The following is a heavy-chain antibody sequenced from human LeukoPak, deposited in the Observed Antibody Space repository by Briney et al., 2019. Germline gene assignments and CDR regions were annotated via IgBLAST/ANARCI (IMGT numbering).Heavy chain of an antibody. CDR3: ARDLYYYGSGSDNFLYY. CDR1: GFTVSSNY. CDR2: INSGGST. D-gene: IGHD3-10*01. V-gene: IGHV3-53*01. Sequence: GGSPRPSCAASGFTVSSNYMNWVRQAPGQGLEWVSVINSGGSTHYADSVKGRFTISRDNSKNTLYLQMNSLRAEDTAVYYCARDLYYYGSGSDNFLYYWGQGTLVTVSS. J-gene: IGHJ4*02.